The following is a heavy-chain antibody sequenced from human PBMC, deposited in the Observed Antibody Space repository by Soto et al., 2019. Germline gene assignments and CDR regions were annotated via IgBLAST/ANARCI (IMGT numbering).Heavy chain of an antibody. Sequence: EVQLVESGGGLVQPGRSLRLSCAGSGFTFDEYAMHWVRQAPGKGLEWVASITWNGVNIGYADSVKGRFTISRDNAKNSLYLQMNNLRAEDTALYYCAKVPPHSSGHSDYFQHWGQGTLVTVSS. V-gene: IGHV3-9*01. CDR1: GFTFDEYA. J-gene: IGHJ1*01. CDR3: AKVPPHSSGHSDYFQH. D-gene: IGHD6-19*01. CDR2: ITWNGVNI.